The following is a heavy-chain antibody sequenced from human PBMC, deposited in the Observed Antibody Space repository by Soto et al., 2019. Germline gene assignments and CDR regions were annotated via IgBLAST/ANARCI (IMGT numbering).Heavy chain of an antibody. CDR2: IKSKTDGGTT. D-gene: IGHD3-22*01. V-gene: IGHV3-15*01. CDR3: TTDPQMIEVAADPMDYYYYYGMDV. J-gene: IGHJ6*02. Sequence: PGGSLRLSCAASGFTFSNAWMSWVRQAPGKGLEWVGRIKSKTDGGTTDYAAPVKGRITISRDDSKNTLYLQMNSLKTEDTAVYYCTTDPQMIEVAADPMDYYYYYGMDVWGQGTTVTVSS. CDR1: GFTFSNAW.